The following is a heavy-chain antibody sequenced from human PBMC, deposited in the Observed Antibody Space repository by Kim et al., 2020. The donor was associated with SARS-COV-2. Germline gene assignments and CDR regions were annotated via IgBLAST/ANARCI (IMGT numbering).Heavy chain of an antibody. CDR1: GGSFSGYY. V-gene: IGHV4-34*01. CDR2: INHSGST. Sequence: SETLSLTCAVYGGSFSGYYWSWIRQPPGKGLEWIGEINHSGSTNYNPSLKSRVTISVDTSKNQFSLKLSSVTAADTAVYYCARGRGHSHSSSWYDYWGQGTLVTVSS. J-gene: IGHJ4*02. CDR3: ARGRGHSHSSSWYDY. D-gene: IGHD6-13*01.